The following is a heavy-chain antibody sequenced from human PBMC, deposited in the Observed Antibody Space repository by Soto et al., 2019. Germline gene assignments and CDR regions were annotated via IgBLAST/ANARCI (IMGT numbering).Heavy chain of an antibody. V-gene: IGHV1-8*01. Sequence: QVQLVQSGAEVKKPGASVKVSCKASRYTFISYDINWVRQATGQGLEWMGWMNPKSGNTGYAQNFQGRVTMTRNTSISTAYMELSSLRSEDTAVYYCARSPSWETTVTPYYLDYWGQGTLVTVSS. CDR2: MNPKSGNT. J-gene: IGHJ4*02. CDR1: RYTFISYD. D-gene: IGHD4-4*01. CDR3: ARSPSWETTVTPYYLDY.